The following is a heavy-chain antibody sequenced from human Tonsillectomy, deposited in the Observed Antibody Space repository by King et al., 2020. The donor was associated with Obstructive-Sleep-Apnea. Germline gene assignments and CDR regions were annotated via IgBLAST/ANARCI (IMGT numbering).Heavy chain of an antibody. V-gene: IGHV1-69*01. CDR1: GGTFSSYA. Sequence: QLVQSGAEVKKPGSSVKVSCKASGGTFSSYAISWVRQAPGQGLEWMGGIIPIFGTANYAQKFQGRVTITADESTSTAYMELSSLRSEDTAVYYCARVGYGSGGSCYGPRASGFDPWGQGTLVTVSS. CDR2: IIPIFGTA. J-gene: IGHJ5*02. D-gene: IGHD2-15*01. CDR3: ARVGYGSGGSCYGPRASGFDP.